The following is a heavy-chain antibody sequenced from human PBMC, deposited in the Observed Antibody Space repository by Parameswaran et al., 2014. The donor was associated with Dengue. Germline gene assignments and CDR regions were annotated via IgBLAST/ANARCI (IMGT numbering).Heavy chain of an antibody. CDR2: IIPIFGTT. V-gene: IGHV1-69*01. Sequence: WVRQAPGQGLEWMGGIIPIFGTTNYAQNFQGRVTINADESTSTAYMELSSLRSEDTAVYYCARDPTLDVIVVAGRAFDIWGQGTMVTVSS. D-gene: IGHD3-22*01. CDR3: ARDPTLDVIVVAGRAFDI. J-gene: IGHJ3*02.